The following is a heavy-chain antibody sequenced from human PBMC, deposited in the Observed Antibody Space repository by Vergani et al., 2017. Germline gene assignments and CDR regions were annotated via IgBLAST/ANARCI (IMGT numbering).Heavy chain of an antibody. CDR2: ISYDGSNK. V-gene: IGHV3-30*03. D-gene: IGHD1-26*01. Sequence: QVQLVESGGGVVQPGRSLRLSCAASGFTFSSYGMHWVRQAPGKGLEWVAGISYDGSNKYYADSVKGRFTISRDNSKNTLYLQMNSLRAEDTAVYYCASLDIVGATNPDYWGQGTLVTVSS. J-gene: IGHJ4*02. CDR3: ASLDIVGATNPDY. CDR1: GFTFSSYG.